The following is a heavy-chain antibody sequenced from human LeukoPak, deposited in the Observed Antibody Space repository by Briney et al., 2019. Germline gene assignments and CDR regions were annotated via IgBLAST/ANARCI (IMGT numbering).Heavy chain of an antibody. Sequence: PGGSLRLSCAASGLTFSSYAMSWVRQAPGKGLEWVSAISGSGGSTYYADSVKGRFTISRDNSKNTLYLQMNSLRAEDTAVYYCAKDRGSNIAARCFDPWGQGTLVTVSS. V-gene: IGHV3-23*01. CDR1: GLTFSSYA. CDR3: AKDRGSNIAARCFDP. CDR2: ISGSGGST. J-gene: IGHJ5*02. D-gene: IGHD6-6*01.